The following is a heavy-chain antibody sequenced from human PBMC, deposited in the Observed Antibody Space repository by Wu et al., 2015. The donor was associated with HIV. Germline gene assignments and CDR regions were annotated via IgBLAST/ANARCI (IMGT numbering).Heavy chain of an antibody. CDR1: GGTFSSYA. CDR2: IIPIFGTA. D-gene: IGHD5-12*01. CDR3: AGDRSGYDQLSYWYFDL. J-gene: IGHJ2*01. V-gene: IGHV1-69*05. Sequence: QVQLVQSGAEVKKPGSSVKVSCKASGGTFSSYAISWVRQAPGQGLEWMGGIIPIFGTANYAQKFQGRVTITTDESTSTAYMELSSLRSEDTAVYYCAGDRSGYDQLSYWYFDLVGRGTLVTRLL.